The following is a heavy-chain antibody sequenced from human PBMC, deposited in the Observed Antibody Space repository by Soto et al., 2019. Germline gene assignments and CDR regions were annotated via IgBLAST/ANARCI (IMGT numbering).Heavy chain of an antibody. CDR1: GGSISSGDYY. CDR3: ARVDTAMVMFNY. Sequence: SETLSLTCTVSGGSISSGDYYWSWIRQPPGKGLEWIGYIYYSGSTCYNPSLKSRVTISVDTSKNQFSLKLSSVTAADTAVYYCARVDTAMVMFNYWGQGTLVTVSS. J-gene: IGHJ4*02. CDR2: IYYSGST. D-gene: IGHD5-18*01. V-gene: IGHV4-30-4*01.